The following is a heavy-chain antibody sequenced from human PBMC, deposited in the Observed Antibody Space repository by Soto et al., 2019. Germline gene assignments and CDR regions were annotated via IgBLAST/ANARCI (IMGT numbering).Heavy chain of an antibody. CDR1: GFTFNSYG. V-gene: IGHV3-30*18. CDR3: AKESLRDLVVVPPHT. J-gene: IGHJ5*02. CDR2: ISYDGSNK. Sequence: GGSLRLSCAASGFTFNSYGMHWVHQAPGKGLEWVAVISYDGSNKYYADSVKGRFTISRDNSKNTLDLQMNSLRPEDTAVYYCAKESLRDLVVVPPHTWGQGTLVTVSS. D-gene: IGHD2-2*01.